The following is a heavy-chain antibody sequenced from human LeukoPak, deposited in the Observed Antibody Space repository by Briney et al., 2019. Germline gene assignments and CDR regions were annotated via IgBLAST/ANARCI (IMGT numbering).Heavy chain of an antibody. Sequence: SGGSLRLSCAASGFTFSSYAMNWVRQAPGKGLEWVSAISRSGGSTYYADSVKGRFTISRDNSKNTLYLQMNSLRAEDTAVYYCAKEGSGWKSIYYYYMDVWGKGTTVTVSS. CDR3: AKEGSGWKSIYYYYMDV. D-gene: IGHD6-19*01. V-gene: IGHV3-23*01. J-gene: IGHJ6*03. CDR1: GFTFSSYA. CDR2: ISRSGGST.